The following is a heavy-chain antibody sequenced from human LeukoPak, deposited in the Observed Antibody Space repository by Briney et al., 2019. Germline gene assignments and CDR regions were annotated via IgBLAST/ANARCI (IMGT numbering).Heavy chain of an antibody. CDR3: ARHQWSQIDY. CDR2: IYYSGST. J-gene: IGHJ4*02. D-gene: IGHD2-8*01. V-gene: IGHV4-39*01. Sequence: SETLSLTCTDSGGSLSSSSYYWGWIRQPPEKALEWIGSIYYSGSTYYNPSLKSRVTISVDTSKNQFSLKLSSVTAADTAVYYCARHQWSQIDYWGQGTLVTVSS. CDR1: GGSLSSSSYY.